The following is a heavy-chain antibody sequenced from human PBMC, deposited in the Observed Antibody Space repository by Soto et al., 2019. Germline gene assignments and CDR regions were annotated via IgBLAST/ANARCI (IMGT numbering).Heavy chain of an antibody. CDR1: GGSFSGYY. J-gene: IGHJ6*03. V-gene: IGHV4-34*01. Sequence: SETLSLTCAVYGGSFSGYYWSWIRQPPGKGLEWIGEINHSGSTNYNPSLKSRVTISVDTSKNQFSLKLSSVTAADTAVYYCARIGFRRGYSGYDLYYYYYMDVWGKGTTVTVSS. CDR2: INHSGST. CDR3: ARIGFRRGYSGYDLYYYYYMDV. D-gene: IGHD5-12*01.